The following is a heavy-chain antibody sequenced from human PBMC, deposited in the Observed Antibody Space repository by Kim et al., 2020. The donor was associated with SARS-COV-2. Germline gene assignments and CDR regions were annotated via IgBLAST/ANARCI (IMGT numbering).Heavy chain of an antibody. J-gene: IGHJ6*02. CDR2: IKQDGSEK. Sequence: GGSLRLSCAASGFTFSSYWMSWVRQAPGKGLEWVANIKQDGSEKYYVDSVKGRFTISRDNAKNSLYLQMNSLRAEDTAVYYCARDRLGVAGTGSDYYYYYYGMDVWGQGTTVTVSS. CDR3: ARDRLGVAGTGSDYYYYYYGMDV. D-gene: IGHD6-19*01. V-gene: IGHV3-7*03. CDR1: GFTFSSYW.